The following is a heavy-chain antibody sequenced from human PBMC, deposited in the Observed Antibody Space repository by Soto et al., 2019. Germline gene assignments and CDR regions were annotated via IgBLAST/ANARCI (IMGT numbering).Heavy chain of an antibody. CDR1: GGTFSSYA. D-gene: IGHD4-17*01. V-gene: IGHV1-69*13. Sequence: SVKVSCKASGGTFSSYAISWVRQAPGQGLEWMGGIIPIFGTANYAQKFQGRVTITADESTSTAYMELSSLRSEDTAVYYCATDHGVRSAIWFDPWGQGTLVTVSS. CDR2: IIPIFGTA. J-gene: IGHJ5*02. CDR3: ATDHGVRSAIWFDP.